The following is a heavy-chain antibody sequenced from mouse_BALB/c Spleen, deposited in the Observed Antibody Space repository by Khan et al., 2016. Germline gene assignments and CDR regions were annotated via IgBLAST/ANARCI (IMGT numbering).Heavy chain of an antibody. CDR2: IWAGGST. CDR1: GFSLTSYG. Sequence: QVQLKESGPGLVAPSQSLSITCTVSGFSLTSYGVHWVRQPPGKGLEWLGVIWAGGSTNYNSAIMSRLSISKANSTSQVFLKMNSLQTHDTAMLYCARTKNYDCYGFAYWGQETLVTVSA. D-gene: IGHD2-3*01. J-gene: IGHJ3*01. V-gene: IGHV2-9*02. CDR3: ARTKNYDCYGFAY.